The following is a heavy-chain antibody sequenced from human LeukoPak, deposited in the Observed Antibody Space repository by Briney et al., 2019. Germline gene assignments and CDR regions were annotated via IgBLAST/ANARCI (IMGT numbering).Heavy chain of an antibody. CDR2: ISGSGGST. V-gene: IGHV3-23*01. J-gene: IGHJ4*02. Sequence: PGGSLRLSCAASGFTFSSYALSWVRQAPGKGLEWVSAISGSGGSTYYADSVKGRFTISRDNSKNTLYLQMNSLRAEDTAVYYCARDIRYYYDSSGYYLSYWGQGTLVTVSS. D-gene: IGHD3-22*01. CDR3: ARDIRYYYDSSGYYLSY. CDR1: GFTFSSYA.